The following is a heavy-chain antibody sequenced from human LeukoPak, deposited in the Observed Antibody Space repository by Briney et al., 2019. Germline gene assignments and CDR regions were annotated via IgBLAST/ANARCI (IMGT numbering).Heavy chain of an antibody. CDR1: RFTFNDYA. CDR2: ISWNSRSI. D-gene: IGHD6-13*01. V-gene: IGHV3-9*03. Sequence: GGSLRLSCATSRFTFNDYAMYWVRQAPGKGLEWVSGISWNSRSIAYADSVKGRFTISRDNAKNSLYLQMNSLRAEDMALYYCAKEGSSWSTFDYWGQGTLVTVSS. CDR3: AKEGSSWSTFDY. J-gene: IGHJ4*02.